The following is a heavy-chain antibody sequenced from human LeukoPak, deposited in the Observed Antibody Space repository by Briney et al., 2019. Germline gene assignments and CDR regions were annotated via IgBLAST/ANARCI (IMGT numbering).Heavy chain of an antibody. J-gene: IGHJ5*02. CDR1: GYRFTNYW. CDR2: IYPGDSDT. D-gene: IGHD2-15*01. CDR3: ARSQGYCSGGSCLQGDWFDP. Sequence: GESLEISCKGSGYRFTNYWIGGVRQMPGKGLEGMGIIYPGDSDTRYSPSFQGQVTISADKSITTAYLQWGSLKASDTAMYYCARSQGYCSGGSCLQGDWFDPWGQGTLVTVSS. V-gene: IGHV5-51*01.